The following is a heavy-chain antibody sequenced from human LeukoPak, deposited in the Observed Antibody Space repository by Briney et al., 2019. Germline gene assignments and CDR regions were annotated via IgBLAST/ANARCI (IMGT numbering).Heavy chain of an antibody. J-gene: IGHJ4*02. D-gene: IGHD1-26*01. CDR1: RFSISSGYY. Sequence: SETLSLTCTVSRFSISSGYYWGWIRQPPGKGLEWIGSIYSSGSTYYNASLQSRVTISIETSKNQISLRLNSVTAADTAMYYCAKSGGYGLIDYWGQGTLVTVSS. V-gene: IGHV4-38-2*02. CDR3: AKSGGYGLIDY. CDR2: IYSSGST.